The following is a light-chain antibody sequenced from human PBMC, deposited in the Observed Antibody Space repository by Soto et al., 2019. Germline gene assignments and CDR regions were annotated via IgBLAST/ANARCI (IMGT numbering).Light chain of an antibody. CDR2: AAS. CDR3: QQRSIRPLMYT. J-gene: IGKJ2*01. V-gene: IGKV1-5*01. CDR1: QTISSW. Sequence: DIQMTQSPSTLSGSVEDRVTITCRASQTISSWLAWYQQKPGKAPELLIYAASSLQSGVPSRFSGSGSGTDFTLTISSLEPEDFAVYYCQQRSIRPLMYTFGQGAKVDVK.